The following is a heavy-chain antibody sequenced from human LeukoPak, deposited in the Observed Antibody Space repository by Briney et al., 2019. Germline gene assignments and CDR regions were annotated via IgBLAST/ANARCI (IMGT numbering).Heavy chain of an antibody. V-gene: IGHV1-46*01. D-gene: IGHD3-10*01. CDR2: IDPRGGSI. CDR1: GYTFTSYN. Sequence: ASVKLSCTASGYTFTSYNIHWVRQAPGQGLEWVGRIDPRGGSIHYAQNFQGRVTMTRDTSTNTVYMELSSLRSEDTAVYYCARDSQRGSPDYWGQGTLVTVSS. J-gene: IGHJ4*02. CDR3: ARDSQRGSPDY.